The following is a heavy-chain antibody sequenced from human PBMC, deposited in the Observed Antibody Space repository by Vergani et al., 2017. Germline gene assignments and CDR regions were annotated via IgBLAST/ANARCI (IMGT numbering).Heavy chain of an antibody. CDR3: ARDRRRIAAAGTDDAFDI. V-gene: IGHV1-46*01. J-gene: IGHJ3*02. D-gene: IGHD6-13*01. CDR2: INPSGGST. CDR1: GYTFTSYY. Sequence: QVQLVQSGAEVKKPGSSVKVSCKASGYTFTSYYMHWVRQAPGQGLEWMGIINPSGGSTSYAQKFQGRVTMTRDPSTSTVYMELSSLRSEDTAVYYCARDRRRIAAAGTDDAFDIWGQGTMVTVSS.